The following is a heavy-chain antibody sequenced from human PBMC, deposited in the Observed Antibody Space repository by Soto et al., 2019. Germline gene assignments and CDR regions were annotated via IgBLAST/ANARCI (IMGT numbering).Heavy chain of an antibody. CDR2: IYYSGST. V-gene: IGHV4-59*08. D-gene: IGHD6-19*01. Sequence: SETLSLTCTVSGGSISSYYWSWIRQPPGKGLEWIGYIYYSGSTNYNPSIKSRVTISVDTSKNQFSLKLSSVTAAVTAFFYCARQDSVAGTEYFQHWGQGTLVTVSS. J-gene: IGHJ1*01. CDR3: ARQDSVAGTEYFQH. CDR1: GGSISSYY.